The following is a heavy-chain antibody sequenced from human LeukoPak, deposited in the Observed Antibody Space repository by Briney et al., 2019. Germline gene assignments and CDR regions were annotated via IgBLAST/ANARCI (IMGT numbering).Heavy chain of an antibody. CDR1: GYSFISYG. Sequence: ASVKVSCKTSGYSFISYGISWVRQASGQGLEWMGWISGYNGDTNYAQKLQGRVTMTTDTSTSTAYMELRSLKSDDTAVYYCARARADFYYYMDVWGKGTTVTVSS. V-gene: IGHV1-18*01. J-gene: IGHJ6*03. CDR3: ARARADFYYYMDV. D-gene: IGHD2/OR15-2a*01. CDR2: ISGYNGDT.